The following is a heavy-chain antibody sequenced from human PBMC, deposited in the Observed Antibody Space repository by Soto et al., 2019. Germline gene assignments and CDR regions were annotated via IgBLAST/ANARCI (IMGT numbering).Heavy chain of an antibody. D-gene: IGHD1-26*01. J-gene: IGHJ5*02. V-gene: IGHV3-7*02. CDR1: GFTFSSYW. CDR3: VRSYSGTYGCFDP. Sequence: GSLRLSCAASGFTFSSYWMTWVRQAPGKGLEWVANIKQDGSEKYYVDSVKGRFTVSRDNAKNTLYLQMNILRTEDTTVYYCVRSYSGTYGCFDPWGQGTLVTVSS. CDR2: IKQDGSEK.